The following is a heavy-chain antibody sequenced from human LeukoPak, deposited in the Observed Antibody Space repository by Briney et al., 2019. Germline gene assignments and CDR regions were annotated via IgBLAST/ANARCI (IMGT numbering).Heavy chain of an antibody. Sequence: GGSLRLSCAASGFTFSSYEMNWVRQAPGKGLEWVSYISSSGSTIYYADSVKGRFTISRDNAKNSLYLQMNSLRAEDTAVYYCAREREYYDILTGYPMHDAFDIWGQGTMVTVSS. CDR1: GFTFSSYE. CDR2: ISSSGSTI. V-gene: IGHV3-48*03. D-gene: IGHD3-9*01. CDR3: AREREYYDILTGYPMHDAFDI. J-gene: IGHJ3*02.